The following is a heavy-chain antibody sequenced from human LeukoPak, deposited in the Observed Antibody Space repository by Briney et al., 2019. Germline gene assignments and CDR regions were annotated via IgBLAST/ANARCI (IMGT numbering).Heavy chain of an antibody. CDR2: FDPEDGET. CDR3: ATMVRGVIIFDYGMDV. CDR1: GYTLTELS. D-gene: IGHD3-10*01. V-gene: IGHV1-24*01. Sequence: ASVKVSCKVSGYTLTELSMHWVRRAPGKGLEWMGGFDPEDGETIYAQKFQGRVTMTEDTSTDTAYMELSSLRSEDTAVYYCATMVRGVIIFDYGMDVWGKGTTVTVSS. J-gene: IGHJ6*04.